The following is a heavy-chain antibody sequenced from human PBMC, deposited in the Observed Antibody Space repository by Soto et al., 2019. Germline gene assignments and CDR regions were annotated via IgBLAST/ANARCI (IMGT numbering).Heavy chain of an antibody. CDR2: ISSSGST. CDR1: GGPITSNSYY. D-gene: IGHD3-9*01. V-gene: IGHV4-39*07. CDR3: ARDPNTYYDIPRGFDP. J-gene: IGHJ5*02. Sequence: SETLSLTCTVSGGPITSNSYYWGWIRQPPGKGLEWIGTISSSGSTYYNPSLKSRVTISVDTSKNQFSLKLSSVTAADTAVYYCARDPNTYYDIPRGFDPWGQGTLVTVSS.